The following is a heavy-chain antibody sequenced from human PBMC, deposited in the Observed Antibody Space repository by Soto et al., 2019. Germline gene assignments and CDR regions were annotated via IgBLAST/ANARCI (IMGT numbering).Heavy chain of an antibody. CDR1: GYAFTTYG. CDR2: ISAHNGNT. D-gene: IGHD1-1*01. Sequence: QVNLVQSGAEVKKPGASVKVSCQGSGYAFTTYGITWVRQAPGQGLEWMGWISAHNGNTNYAQKLQGRVTVTRDTSTSTAYRELRSLRYDDTAVYYCARGRYGDYWGQGALVTVSS. J-gene: IGHJ4*02. V-gene: IGHV1-18*01. CDR3: ARGRYGDY.